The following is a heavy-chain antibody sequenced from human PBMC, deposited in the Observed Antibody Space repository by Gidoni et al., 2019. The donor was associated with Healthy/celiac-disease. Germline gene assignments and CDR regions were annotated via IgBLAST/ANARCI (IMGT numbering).Heavy chain of an antibody. Sequence: QVQLQQWGAGLLKPSETLSLTCAVYGGSFSRSYWNWIRQPPGKGLKWIGEINHSGSTNCNPYLKRRVTISVDTSKNQFSLKLSSVTAADTAVYYCARGQRGTTVVTPRWYFDLWGRGTLVTVSS. J-gene: IGHJ2*01. V-gene: IGHV4-34*01. CDR3: ARGQRGTTVVTPRWYFDL. CDR1: GGSFSRSY. CDR2: INHSGST. D-gene: IGHD4-17*01.